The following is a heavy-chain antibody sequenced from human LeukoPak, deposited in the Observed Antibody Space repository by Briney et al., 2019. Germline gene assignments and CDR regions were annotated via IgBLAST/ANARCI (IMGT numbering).Heavy chain of an antibody. V-gene: IGHV3-7*01. CDR1: GLSIKNYW. CDR2: IKEDGTQT. Sequence: GGSLRLACATSGLSIKNYWMAWVRQAPGKGLEWVAHIKEDGTQTYYADSVRGRFTISKADAQNSLYLQMDSLRAEDTAVYYCVRGGWELDYWGQGTLVTVSS. D-gene: IGHD4-23*01. CDR3: VRGGWELDY. J-gene: IGHJ4*02.